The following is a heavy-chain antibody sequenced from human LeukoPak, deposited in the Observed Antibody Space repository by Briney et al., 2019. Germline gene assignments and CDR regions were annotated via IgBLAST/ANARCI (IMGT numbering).Heavy chain of an antibody. V-gene: IGHV3-30*02. CDR1: GFTFSSYE. J-gene: IGHJ6*03. CDR2: IRYDGSNK. D-gene: IGHD2-2*01. Sequence: GGSLRLSCAASGFTFSSYEMNWVRQAPGKGLEWVAFIRYDGSNKYYADSVKGRFTISRDNSKNTLYLQMNSLRAEDTAVYYCAKDAGDCSSTSCYLYYYYYYMDVWGKGTTVTVSS. CDR3: AKDAGDCSSTSCYLYYYYYYMDV.